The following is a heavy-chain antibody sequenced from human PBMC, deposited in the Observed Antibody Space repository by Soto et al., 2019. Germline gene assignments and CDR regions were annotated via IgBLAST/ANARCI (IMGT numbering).Heavy chain of an antibody. Sequence: GSVKVSCQASGYTFTSYGISWVLQAPGQGRAWMGWISAYNGNTNYAQKLQGRVTMTTDTSTSTAYMELRSLRSDDTAVYYCASGGTYCGGDCYSYDDAFDIWGQGTMVTVSS. CDR1: GYTFTSYG. D-gene: IGHD2-21*02. CDR2: ISAYNGNT. CDR3: ASGGTYCGGDCYSYDDAFDI. J-gene: IGHJ3*02. V-gene: IGHV1-18*01.